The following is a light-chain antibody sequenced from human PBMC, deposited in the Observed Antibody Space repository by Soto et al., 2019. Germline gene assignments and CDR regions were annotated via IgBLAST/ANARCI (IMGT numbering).Light chain of an antibody. CDR2: SND. Sequence: QSVLTQAPSASGTPGQRVTISCSGSSSSIGSNTVSWYQQVPGTAPKLPIYSNDQRPSGVPDRFSGSKSGTSASLAIGGLQSEDEADYYCAAWDGSLNGWVFGGGTKLTVL. CDR3: AAWDGSLNGWV. CDR1: SSSIGSNT. J-gene: IGLJ3*02. V-gene: IGLV1-44*01.